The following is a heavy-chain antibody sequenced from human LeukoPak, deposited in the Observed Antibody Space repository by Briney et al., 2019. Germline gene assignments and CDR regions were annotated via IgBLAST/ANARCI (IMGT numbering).Heavy chain of an antibody. CDR1: GFTFNIAW. J-gene: IGHJ4*02. D-gene: IGHD3-10*01. CDR3: TREADYYGSGYFDY. CDR2: IKSKTDGGTT. V-gene: IGHV3-15*01. Sequence: GGSLRLSCAASGFTFNIAWMNWVRQAPGRGLEWVGRIKSKTDGGTTDYAAPVKGRFTISRDDSKNTLYLQMNSLKTEDTAVYYCTREADYYGSGYFDYWGQGTLVTVSS.